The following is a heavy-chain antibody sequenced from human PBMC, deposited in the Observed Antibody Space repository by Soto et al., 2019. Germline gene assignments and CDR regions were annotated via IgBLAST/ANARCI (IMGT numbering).Heavy chain of an antibody. J-gene: IGHJ6*02. V-gene: IGHV1-2*02. CDR2: IDGDSGDT. CDR3: ARTPNNGRAGVYGMDV. Sequence: QVLLVQSGAEVKKPGASVKVSCKASGYTFTDYYIHWVRQAPGQGLEWMGWIDGDSGDTKYAQKCQDGATMTRDTSINTAYMELSRLTSDDTAVYYCARTPNNGRAGVYGMDVWGQGTTVTVSS. D-gene: IGHD1-26*01. CDR1: GYTFTDYY.